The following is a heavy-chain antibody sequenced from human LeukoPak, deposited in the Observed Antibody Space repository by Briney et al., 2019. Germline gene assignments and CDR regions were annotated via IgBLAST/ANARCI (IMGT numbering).Heavy chain of an antibody. CDR3: ARDRDDSSGYYG. D-gene: IGHD3-22*01. V-gene: IGHV1-18*01. CDR1: GGTFTNYA. J-gene: IGHJ4*02. CDR2: ISAYNGNT. Sequence: GASVKVSCKASGGTFTNYAINWVRQAPGQGLEWMGWISAYNGNTNYAQKLQGRVTMTTDTSTSTAYMELRSLRSDDTAVYYCARDRDDSSGYYGWGQGTLVTVSS.